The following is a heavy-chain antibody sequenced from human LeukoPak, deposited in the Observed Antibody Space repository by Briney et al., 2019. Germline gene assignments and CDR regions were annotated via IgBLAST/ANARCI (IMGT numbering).Heavy chain of an antibody. CDR3: ARTPARLLYNWFDP. Sequence: ASVKVSCKAFGYTFTSNYMHWVRQAPGQGPEWMGVISPSGGSTTYAQKFQGRVTLTRDMSTSTDYLELSSLRSEDTAVYYCARTPARLLYNWFDPWGQGTLVTVSS. V-gene: IGHV1-46*01. CDR2: ISPSGGST. J-gene: IGHJ5*02. D-gene: IGHD2-2*01. CDR1: GYTFTSNY.